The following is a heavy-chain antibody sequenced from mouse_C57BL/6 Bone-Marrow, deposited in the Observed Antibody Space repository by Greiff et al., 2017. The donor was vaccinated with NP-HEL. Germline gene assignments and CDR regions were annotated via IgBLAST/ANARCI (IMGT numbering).Heavy chain of an antibody. D-gene: IGHD1-1*01. CDR1: GYSFTGYY. J-gene: IGHJ4*01. Sequence: VQLKQSGPELVKPGASVKISCKASGYSFTGYYMNWVKQSPEKSLEWIGEINPSTGGTTYNQKFKAKATLTVDKSSSTAYMQLKSLTSEDSAVYYCARRGGGSRGYYAMDYWGQGTSVTVSS. CDR2: INPSTGGT. V-gene: IGHV1-42*01. CDR3: ARRGGGSRGYYAMDY.